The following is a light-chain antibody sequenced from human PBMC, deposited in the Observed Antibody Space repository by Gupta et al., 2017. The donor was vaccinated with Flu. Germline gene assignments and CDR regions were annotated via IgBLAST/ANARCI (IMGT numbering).Light chain of an antibody. J-gene: IGLJ1*01. CDR2: EDS. V-gene: IGLV3-10*01. CDR3: YSTDSSGNGV. Sequence: SYELTQPPSVSVSPGQTARITCSGDALQKKYAYWYQQKSGQAPVLVIYEDSKRPSGIPERFSGSSSGTMATLTISGAQVEDEADYYCYSTDSSGNGVFGTGTKVTAL. CDR1: ALQKKY.